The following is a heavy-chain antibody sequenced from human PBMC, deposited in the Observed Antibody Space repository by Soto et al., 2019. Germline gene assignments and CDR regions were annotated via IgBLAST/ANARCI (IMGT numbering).Heavy chain of an antibody. J-gene: IGHJ4*02. V-gene: IGHV3-74*01. D-gene: IGHD5-12*01. CDR3: ARVKGDPDIVATIWTLAHFDY. Sequence: PGGSLRLSCAASGFTFSSYWMHWVRQAPGKGLVWVSRINSDGSSTSYADSAKGRFTISRDNAKNTLYLQMNSLRAEDTAVYYCARVKGDPDIVATIWTLAHFDYWGQGTLVTVSS. CDR2: INSDGSST. CDR1: GFTFSSYW.